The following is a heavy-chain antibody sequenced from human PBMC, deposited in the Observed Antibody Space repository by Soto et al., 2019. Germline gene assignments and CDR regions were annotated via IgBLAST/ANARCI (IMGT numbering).Heavy chain of an antibody. D-gene: IGHD1-26*01. CDR1: GFTFSRYW. CDR2: IKEGGSDK. Sequence: GGSLRLSCAAYGFTFSRYWMSWVRQAPGKGLEWVANIKEGGSDKDYVDSVKGRFTISRDNAKNSLYLQMNSLRDEDTAVYYCARVLDGAFDIWGQGTMVTVSS. V-gene: IGHV3-7*04. J-gene: IGHJ3*02. CDR3: ARVLDGAFDI.